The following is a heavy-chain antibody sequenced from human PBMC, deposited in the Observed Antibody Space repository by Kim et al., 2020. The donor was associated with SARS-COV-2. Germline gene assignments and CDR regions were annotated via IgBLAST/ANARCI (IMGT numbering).Heavy chain of an antibody. V-gene: IGHV3-43*02. CDR2: ISGDGGHT. J-gene: IGHJ4*02. CDR1: GFTFESYA. Sequence: GGSLRLSCVASGFTFESYAMHWIRQVPGKSLERLCLISGDGGHTYYADSVKGRFTISRDNSENSLFLQMNSLTTEDTAPFYCAKDRRTFDWLSFDSWGQGTAVTVSS. CDR3: AKDRRTFDWLSFDS. D-gene: IGHD3-9*01.